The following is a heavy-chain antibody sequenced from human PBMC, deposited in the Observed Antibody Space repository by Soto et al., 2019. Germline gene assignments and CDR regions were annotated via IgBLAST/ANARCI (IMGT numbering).Heavy chain of an antibody. Sequence: PSQTLSLTCVISGDSVSSNSAAWNCIRQSPSRGLEWLGRTYYRTRWYYDYAVSVRSRITVNPDTSKNQFSLQLTSVTPEDTAVYYCARTTSHYWYYMDVWGKGTTVTVSS. J-gene: IGHJ6*03. CDR3: ARTTSHYWYYMDV. V-gene: IGHV6-1*01. CDR1: GDSVSSNSAA. CDR2: TYYRTRWYY. D-gene: IGHD1-26*01.